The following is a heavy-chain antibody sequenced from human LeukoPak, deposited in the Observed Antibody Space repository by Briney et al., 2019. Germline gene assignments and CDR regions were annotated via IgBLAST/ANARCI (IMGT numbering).Heavy chain of an antibody. V-gene: IGHV3-30*18. CDR2: ISYDGSNK. D-gene: IGHD3-9*01. CDR1: GFTYSLYG. J-gene: IGHJ4*02. CDR3: AKVLVFRYFGWAFDY. Sequence: GGSLRLSCGASGFTYSLYGMHCVPQAPGKGLEWVAVISYDGSNKYYADSVKGRFTISRDNSKNTLYLQMKSLRAEDTAVYYCAKVLVFRYFGWAFDYWGQGTLVTVSS.